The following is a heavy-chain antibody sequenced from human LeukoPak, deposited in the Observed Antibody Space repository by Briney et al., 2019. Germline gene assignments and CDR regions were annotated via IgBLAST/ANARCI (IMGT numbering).Heavy chain of an antibody. CDR3: TVTTRDYYYGMDV. D-gene: IGHD4-11*01. CDR2: INYSGTT. V-gene: IGHV4-31*03. Sequence: SETLSLTCTVSGGSISSGGYYWTWIRQPPGKGLEWVGYINYSGTTYYDPSLKSRVTMSVDKSKNQFSLKLNSVTAADTAVYYCTVTTRDYYYGMDVWGQGTTVTVSS. J-gene: IGHJ6*02. CDR1: GGSISSGGYY.